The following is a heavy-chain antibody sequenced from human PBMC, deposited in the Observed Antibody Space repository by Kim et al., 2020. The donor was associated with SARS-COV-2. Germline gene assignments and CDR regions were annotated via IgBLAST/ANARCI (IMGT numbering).Heavy chain of an antibody. D-gene: IGHD2-15*01. V-gene: IGHV4-31*02. Sequence: KSRVTISVDTSKNQFSLKLSSVTAADTAVYYCARSPLYCSGGSCYRYFDYWGQGTLVTVSS. J-gene: IGHJ4*02. CDR3: ARSPLYCSGGSCYRYFDY.